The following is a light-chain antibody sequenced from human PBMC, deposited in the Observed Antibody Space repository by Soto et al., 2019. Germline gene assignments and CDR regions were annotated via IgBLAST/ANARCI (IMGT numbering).Light chain of an antibody. V-gene: IGKV3-15*01. J-gene: IGKJ4*01. CDR2: GAS. CDR1: QSIRSN. CDR3: QQYNQWLT. Sequence: EIVMTQSPATLSVSPGERVTLSCRASQSIRSNLAWYQQKPGQAPRLLIFGASTRATGIPARFSGSGSGTEFTLTIGSLQSEDVAVYYCQQYNQWLTFGGGTKVESK.